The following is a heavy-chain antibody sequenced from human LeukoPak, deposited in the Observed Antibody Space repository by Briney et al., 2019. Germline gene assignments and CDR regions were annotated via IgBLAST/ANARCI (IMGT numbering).Heavy chain of an antibody. V-gene: IGHV3-23*01. CDR2: ITADGSST. D-gene: IGHD2-15*01. CDR3: AKSKEDCCGSFDP. Sequence: GGSLRLSCAVSGFTFRSYAMKWVRQAPGKGLEWVSAITADGSSTHYTISVKGRFIISRDTPKNTLYLQMSSLRAEDTAVYYCAKSKEDCCGSFDPWGQGTLVTVSS. CDR1: GFTFRSYA. J-gene: IGHJ5*02.